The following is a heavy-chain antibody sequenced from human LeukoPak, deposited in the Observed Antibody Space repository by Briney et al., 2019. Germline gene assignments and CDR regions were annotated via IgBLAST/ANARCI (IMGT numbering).Heavy chain of an antibody. Sequence: ASVKVSCKASGYTFTGYYMHWVRQAPGQGLEWMGWINPNSGGTNYAQQFQGRLTMTRDTSISTAYMELSRLRSDDTAVYYCAKDTSVGAFDIWGQGTMVTVSS. J-gene: IGHJ3*02. V-gene: IGHV1-2*02. D-gene: IGHD5/OR15-5a*01. CDR3: AKDTSVGAFDI. CDR1: GYTFTGYY. CDR2: INPNSGGT.